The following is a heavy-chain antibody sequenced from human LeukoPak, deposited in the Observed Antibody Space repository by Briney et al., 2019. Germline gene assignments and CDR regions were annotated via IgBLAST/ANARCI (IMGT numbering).Heavy chain of an antibody. V-gene: IGHV3-7*01. Sequence: TGGSLRLSCAASGFALSSHWMTWVRQVPGRGPEWVANVNRDGSETYYLDSVKGRFTISRDNAQNSLYLQMNSLRVEDTAVYYCARDYDHSFDYWGQGILVTVSS. CDR1: GFALSSHW. CDR3: ARDYDHSFDY. D-gene: IGHD4-11*01. J-gene: IGHJ4*02. CDR2: VNRDGSET.